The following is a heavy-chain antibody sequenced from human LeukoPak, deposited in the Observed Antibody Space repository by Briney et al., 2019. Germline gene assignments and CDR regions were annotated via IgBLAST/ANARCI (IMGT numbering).Heavy chain of an antibody. CDR3: ARTRPSGSGYRSNVALDI. V-gene: IGHV4-39*07. CDR2: IYYSGST. D-gene: IGHD3-22*01. CDR1: GGSISSSSYY. J-gene: IGHJ3*02. Sequence: SETLSLTCTVSGGSISSSSYYWGWIRQPPGKGLEWIGSIYYSGSTYYNPSLKSRVTISVDTSKNQFSLKLSSVTAADTAVYYCARTRPSGSGYRSNVALDIWGQGTMVTVSS.